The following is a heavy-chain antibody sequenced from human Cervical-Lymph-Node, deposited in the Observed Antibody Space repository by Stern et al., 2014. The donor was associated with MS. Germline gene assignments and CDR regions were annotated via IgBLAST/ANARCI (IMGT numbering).Heavy chain of an antibody. CDR3: ARERHSMDV. Sequence: DQLVESGAEVKKPGASVKVSCKASGYSFTAYYMHWVRQAPGHGLEWMGWIDRNSGGTKSAQNLQGRVTMTRDTSISTFYMELSGLTSDDTAVFYCARERHSMDVWGQGTTVTVSS. V-gene: IGHV1-2*02. J-gene: IGHJ6*02. CDR2: IDRNSGGT. CDR1: GYSFTAYY.